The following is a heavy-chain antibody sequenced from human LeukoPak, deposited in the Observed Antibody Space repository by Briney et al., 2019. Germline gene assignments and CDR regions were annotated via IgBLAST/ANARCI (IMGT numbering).Heavy chain of an antibody. D-gene: IGHD2-15*01. CDR2: INTNTGNP. CDR1: GYTFTTCA. J-gene: IGHJ4*02. Sequence: ASVKVSCKASGYTFTTCAMNWVRQAPGQGLEWMGWINTNTGNPTYAQGFTGRFVFSLDTSVSTAYLQISSLKAEDTAVYYCASSYCSGGHCYPQQTVYYFDFWGQGTLVTVSS. CDR3: ASSYCSGGHCYPQQTVYYFDF. V-gene: IGHV7-4-1*02.